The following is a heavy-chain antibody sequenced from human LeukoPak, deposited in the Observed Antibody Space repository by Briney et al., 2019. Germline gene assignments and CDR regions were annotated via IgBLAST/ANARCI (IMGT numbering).Heavy chain of an antibody. Sequence: SETLSLTCAVYGGSFGGYYWSWIRQPPGKGLEWIGEINHSGSTNYNPSLKSRVTISVDTSKNQFSLKLSSVTAADTAVYYCARGHLISQAAISDFDYWGQGTLVTVSS. CDR2: INHSGST. CDR1: GGSFGGYY. J-gene: IGHJ4*02. CDR3: ARGHLISQAAISDFDY. D-gene: IGHD2-2*01. V-gene: IGHV4-34*01.